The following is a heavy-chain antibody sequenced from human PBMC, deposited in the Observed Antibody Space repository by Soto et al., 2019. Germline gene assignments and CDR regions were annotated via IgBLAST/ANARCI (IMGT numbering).Heavy chain of an antibody. J-gene: IGHJ6*02. CDR1: GFTFSSYG. V-gene: IGHV3-21*01. CDR2: ISSTSNYI. D-gene: IGHD2-21*01. CDR3: ARDQDTSLAIYYYYGMDA. Sequence: EVQLVESGGGLVKPGGSLRLSCAASGFTFSSYGMNWVRQTPGKGLEWVSSISSTSNYIYYADSVKGRFTISRDNAKNSLDLPKNSLRAEDTAVYSCARDQDTSLAIYYYYGMDAWGQGTTVTVSS.